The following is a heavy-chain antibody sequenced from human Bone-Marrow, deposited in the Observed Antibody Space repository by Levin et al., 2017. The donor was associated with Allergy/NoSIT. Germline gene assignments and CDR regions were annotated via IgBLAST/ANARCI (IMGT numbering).Heavy chain of an antibody. CDR2: ISGSGGST. D-gene: IGHD2-15*01. J-gene: IGHJ4*02. Sequence: GGSLRLSCAASGFTFSRYAMSWVRQAPGKGLEWVSAISGSGGSTYYAASVKGRFTISSDNSKNTLYLQMNSLRAEDTAVYYCAKGQGGYCSGGSCLLDYWGQGTLVTVSS. CDR3: AKGQGGYCSGGSCLLDY. V-gene: IGHV3-23*01. CDR1: GFTFSRYA.